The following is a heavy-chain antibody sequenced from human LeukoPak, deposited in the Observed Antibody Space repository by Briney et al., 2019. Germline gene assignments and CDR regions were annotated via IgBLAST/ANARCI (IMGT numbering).Heavy chain of an antibody. Sequence: GGSLRLSCAASGLTFDDYAMHWVRQAPGKGLEWVSGISWNSGSIGYADSVKGRFTISRDNAKNSLYLQMNSLRAEDTALYYCAKDMGPDSSGYYFLGFDYWGQGTLVTVSS. D-gene: IGHD3-22*01. CDR3: AKDMGPDSSGYYFLGFDY. CDR1: GLTFDDYA. CDR2: ISWNSGSI. J-gene: IGHJ4*02. V-gene: IGHV3-9*01.